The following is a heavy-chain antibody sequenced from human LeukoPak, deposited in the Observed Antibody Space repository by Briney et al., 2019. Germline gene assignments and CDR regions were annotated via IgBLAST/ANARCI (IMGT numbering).Heavy chain of an antibody. CDR3: AKAPYDFWSGYYFDY. V-gene: IGHV3-23*01. Sequence: GGSLRLSCAASGFTFSSYAMSWVRQAPGKGLEWVPAISGSGGSTYYADSVKGRFTISRDNSKNTLYLQMNSLRAEDTAVYYCAKAPYDFWSGYYFDYWGQGTLVTVSS. CDR2: ISGSGGST. D-gene: IGHD3-3*01. J-gene: IGHJ4*02. CDR1: GFTFSSYA.